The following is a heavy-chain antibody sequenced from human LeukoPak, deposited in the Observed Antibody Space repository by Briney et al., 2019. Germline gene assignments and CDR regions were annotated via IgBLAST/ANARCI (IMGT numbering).Heavy chain of an antibody. CDR3: ASHVETVDYYYGMDV. CDR1: GGSISSYY. D-gene: IGHD1-1*01. J-gene: IGHJ6*02. Sequence: SETLSLTCSVSGGSISSYYWTWIRQPPGKGLEWIWYIYYRGTTNYNPSLKSRVTISLDKSKSQFSLELSSVTAADTAVYYCASHVETVDYYYGMDVWGQGTTVTVSS. V-gene: IGHV4-59*08. CDR2: IYYRGTT.